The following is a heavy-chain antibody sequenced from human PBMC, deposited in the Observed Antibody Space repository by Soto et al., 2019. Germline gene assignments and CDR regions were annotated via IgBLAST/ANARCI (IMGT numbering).Heavy chain of an antibody. J-gene: IGHJ4*02. CDR3: ATGYSGSYTLPRPFDY. V-gene: IGHV1-24*01. CDR2: FDPEDGET. Sequence: GASVKVSCKVSGYTLTELSMHWVRQAPGKGLEWMGGFDPEDGETIYAQKFQGRVTMTEDTSTDTAYMELSSLRSEDTAVYYCATGYSGSYTLPRPFDYWGQGTLVTVSS. D-gene: IGHD1-26*01. CDR1: GYTLTELS.